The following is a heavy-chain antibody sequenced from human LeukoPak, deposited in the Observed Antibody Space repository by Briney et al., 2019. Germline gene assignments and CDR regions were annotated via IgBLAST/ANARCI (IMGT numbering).Heavy chain of an antibody. V-gene: IGHV5-51*01. CDR3: ARLQTHPGLFDY. J-gene: IGHJ4*02. D-gene: IGHD4-23*01. CDR2: IYPGDSDT. CDR1: GYSFNRYW. Sequence: KLGESLKISCQGSGYSFNRYWIGWVRQMPGKGLEWMGIIYPGDSDTRYSPSFQGLVTISADKSINTAYLQWGSLKASDTAMYFCARLQTHPGLFDYWGQGTLVTVSS.